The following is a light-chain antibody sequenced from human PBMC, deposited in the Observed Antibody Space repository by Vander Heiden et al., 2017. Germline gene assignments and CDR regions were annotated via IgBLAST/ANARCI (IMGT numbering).Light chain of an antibody. Sequence: SFVMTQPPSVSVAPGQTATITCGGNNIGSKSVHWYPQMPGQAPVVVVYDDDDRPSGIPERFSGSNSGNTATLTISRVEVGDEADYYCQLWDSNSDHVVFGGGTRLTVL. V-gene: IGLV3-21*02. CDR2: DDD. CDR1: NIGSKS. J-gene: IGLJ3*02. CDR3: QLWDSNSDHVV.